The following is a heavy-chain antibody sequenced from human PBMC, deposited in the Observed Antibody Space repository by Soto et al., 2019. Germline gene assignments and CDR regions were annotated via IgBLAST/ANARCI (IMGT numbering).Heavy chain of an antibody. CDR2: ISAYNGNT. CDR1: GYTFTSYA. Sequence: ASVKVSCKASGYTFTSYAISWVRQAPGQGLEWMGWISAYNGNTNYAQKHQGRVTMTTDTSTSTAYMELRSLRSDDTAVYYCARDTARGGQCEPGHKPPCRGAWG. CDR3: ARDTARGGQCEPGHKPPCRGA. D-gene: IGHD3-10*01. J-gene: IGHJ1*01. V-gene: IGHV1-18*01.